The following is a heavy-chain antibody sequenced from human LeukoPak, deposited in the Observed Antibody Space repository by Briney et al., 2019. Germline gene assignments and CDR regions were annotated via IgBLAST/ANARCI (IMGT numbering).Heavy chain of an antibody. V-gene: IGHV4-39*01. J-gene: IGHJ4*02. CDR2: IYYSGST. D-gene: IGHD3-16*01. Sequence: SETLSLTCTVSGGSISSSSYYWGWIRQPPGKGLEWIGSIYYSGSTYYNPSLKSRVTISVDTSKNQFSLKLSSVTAADTAVYYCARLHLVGGRVADYWGQGTLVTVSS. CDR3: ARLHLVGGRVADY. CDR1: GGSISSSSYY.